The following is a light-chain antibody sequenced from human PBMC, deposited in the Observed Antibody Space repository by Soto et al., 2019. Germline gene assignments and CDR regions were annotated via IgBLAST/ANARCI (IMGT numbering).Light chain of an antibody. CDR3: CSYADGSTYV. CDR2: EGS. CDR1: SSDLGSRNL. V-gene: IGLV2-23*01. Sequence: QSVVSHPATVSGSPGQSITISCTGTSSDLGSRNLVSWYQQHPGKAPKLMIYEGSKRPSGVSNRFSGTKSGNTASLTISGLQAEDEADYYCCSYADGSTYVFGTGTKVTVL. J-gene: IGLJ1*01.